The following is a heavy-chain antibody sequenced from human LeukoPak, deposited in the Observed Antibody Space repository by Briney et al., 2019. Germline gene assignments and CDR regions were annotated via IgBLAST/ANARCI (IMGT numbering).Heavy chain of an antibody. J-gene: IGHJ6*03. CDR2: ISSSSPYI. CDR1: AFTFSDYS. D-gene: IGHD6-19*01. Sequence: GGSLRLSCAASAFTFSDYSMNWVRQAPGKGLEWVASISSSSPYIYYTDSVKGRFTISRDNAKNSLYLQMNSLRAEDTAVYYCARVGHSSGWDYYYYYMDVWGKGTTVTVSS. V-gene: IGHV3-21*01. CDR3: ARVGHSSGWDYYYYYMDV.